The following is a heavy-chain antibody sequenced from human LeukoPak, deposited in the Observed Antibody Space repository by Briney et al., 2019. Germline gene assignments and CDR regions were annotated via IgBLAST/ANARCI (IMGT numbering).Heavy chain of an antibody. Sequence: SETLSLTCTVSGGSISSSSYYWGWIRQPPGKGLEWIGSIYYSGSTYYNPSLKSRVTISVDTSKNQFSLKLSSVTAADTAVYYCARRRGDDSGIYYIKYYYYHYMDVWDKGTTVTVS. CDR3: ARRRGDDSGIYYIKYYYYHYMDV. CDR1: GGSISSSSYY. D-gene: IGHD3-10*01. J-gene: IGHJ6*03. CDR2: IYYSGST. V-gene: IGHV4-39*07.